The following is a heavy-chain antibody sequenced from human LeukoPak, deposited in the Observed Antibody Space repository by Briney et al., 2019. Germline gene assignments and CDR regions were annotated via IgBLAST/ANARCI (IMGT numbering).Heavy chain of an antibody. J-gene: IGHJ3*02. D-gene: IGHD3-10*01. V-gene: IGHV3-64*01. CDR3: ASGWFGELSGAFDI. Sequence: PGGSLRLSCAASGFTFSSYAMHWVRQAPGKGLEYVSAISSNGGSTYYANSVKGRFTISRDNSKNTLYLQMGSLRAEDMAVYYCASGWFGELSGAFDIWGQGTMVTVSS. CDR2: ISSNGGST. CDR1: GFTFSSYA.